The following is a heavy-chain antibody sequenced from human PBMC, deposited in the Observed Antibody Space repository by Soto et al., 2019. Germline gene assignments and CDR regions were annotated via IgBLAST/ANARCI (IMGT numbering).Heavy chain of an antibody. V-gene: IGHV1-8*01. CDR1: GYTFTSYD. CDR3: ARVHSSYYYGSFEY. CDR2: MNPNSGNT. J-gene: IGHJ4*02. D-gene: IGHD3-10*01. Sequence: ASVKVSCKASGYTFTSYDINWVRQATGQGLEWMGWMNPNSGNTGYAQKFQGRVTMTRNTSISTAYMELSSLRSEDTAVYYCARVHSSYYYGSFEYWGQGTLVTVSS.